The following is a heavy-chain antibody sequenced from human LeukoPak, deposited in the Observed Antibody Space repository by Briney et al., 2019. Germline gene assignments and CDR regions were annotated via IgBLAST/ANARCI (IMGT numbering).Heavy chain of an antibody. CDR3: AKDNYYGSGSPHAFAI. D-gene: IGHD3-10*01. CDR2: IGGSGGST. CDR1: GFTFSNYA. V-gene: IGHV3-23*01. J-gene: IGHJ3*02. Sequence: GGSLRLSCAASGFTFSNYAMSWVRQAPGKGLEWVSGIGGSGGSTYYADSVKGRFTISRDNSKNTLYLEMNRLRADDTAFYYCAKDNYYGSGSPHAFAIWGQGTMVTVSS.